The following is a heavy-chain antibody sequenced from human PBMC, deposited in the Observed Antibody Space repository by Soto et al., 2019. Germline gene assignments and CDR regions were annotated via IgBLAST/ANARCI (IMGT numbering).Heavy chain of an antibody. CDR2: ISYDGSNK. D-gene: IGHD3-3*01. CDR1: GFTFSSYA. J-gene: IGHJ6*02. Sequence: PGGSLRLSCAASGFTFSSYAMHWVRQAPGKGLEWVAVISYDGSNKYYADSVKGRFTISRDNSKNTLYLQMNSLRAEDTAVYYCARDRNVLRFLEWTRAIGGMDVWGQGTTVTVSS. V-gene: IGHV3-30-3*01. CDR3: ARDRNVLRFLEWTRAIGGMDV.